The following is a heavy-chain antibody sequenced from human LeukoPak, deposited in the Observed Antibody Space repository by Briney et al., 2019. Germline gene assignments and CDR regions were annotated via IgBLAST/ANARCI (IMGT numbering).Heavy chain of an antibody. Sequence: GASVKVSCKASGYTFSSYGISWVRQAPGQGLEWMGWINVYNGNTNYAQKVQDRVTMTTDTSTSTAFMELRSLRSDDTAVYYCARRSMTTALSHSDYWGQGTLVTVSS. CDR1: GYTFSSYG. CDR2: INVYNGNT. CDR3: ARRSMTTALSHSDY. D-gene: IGHD4-17*01. V-gene: IGHV1-18*01. J-gene: IGHJ4*02.